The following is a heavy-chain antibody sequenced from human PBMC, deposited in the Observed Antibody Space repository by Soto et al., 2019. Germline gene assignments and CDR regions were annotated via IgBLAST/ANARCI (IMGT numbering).Heavy chain of an antibody. CDR3: ARLLYGDYRFDY. CDR1: GGSISSSSYY. CDR2: IYYSGST. Sequence: PSETLSLTCTVSGGSISSSSYYWGWIRQPPGKGLEWIGSIYYSGSTYYNPSLNSRVTISVDTSKNQFSLKLSSVTAADTAVYYCARLLYGDYRFDYWGQGTLVTVSS. D-gene: IGHD4-17*01. J-gene: IGHJ4*02. V-gene: IGHV4-39*01.